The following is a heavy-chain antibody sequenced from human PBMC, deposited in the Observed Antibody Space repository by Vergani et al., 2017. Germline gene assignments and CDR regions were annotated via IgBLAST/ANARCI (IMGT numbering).Heavy chain of an antibody. CDR3: ARNPYCGGDCYSDACDI. CDR2: IYYSGST. J-gene: IGHJ3*02. Sequence: QVQLQESGPGLVKPSETLSLTCTVSGGSISSYYWSWIRQPPGKGLEWIGYIYYSGSTNYNPSLKSRVTISVDTSKNQFSLKLSSVTAVDTAVYYCARNPYCGGDCYSDACDIWGQGTMVIVSS. D-gene: IGHD2-21*02. CDR1: GGSISSYY. V-gene: IGHV4-59*01.